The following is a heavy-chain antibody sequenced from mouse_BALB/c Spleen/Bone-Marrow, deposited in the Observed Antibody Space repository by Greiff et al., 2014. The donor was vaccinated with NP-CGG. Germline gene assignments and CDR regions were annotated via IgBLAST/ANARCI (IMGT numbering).Heavy chain of an antibody. V-gene: IGHV1-54*01. CDR3: ARAITDAMDY. CDR2: INSGSGGT. D-gene: IGHD2-4*01. CDR1: GYAFTNYL. Sequence: VQLVESGAELVRPGTSAKVSCKGSGYAFTNYLIEWVKQRPGQGLEWIGVINSGSGGTKYNEKFKGKATLTADKSSSTAYMQLSSLTSDDSAVYFCARAITDAMDYWGQGTSVTVSS. J-gene: IGHJ4*01.